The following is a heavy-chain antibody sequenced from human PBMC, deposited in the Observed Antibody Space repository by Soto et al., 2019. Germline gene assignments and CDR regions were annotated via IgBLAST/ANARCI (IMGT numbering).Heavy chain of an antibody. J-gene: IGHJ4*02. D-gene: IGHD5-18*01. CDR3: AREMRYNYGPDY. Sequence: PGGSLRLSCAASGFTCSTYWMHWVRQAPGKGLVWVSRINSDGSSTTYADSVEGRFTISRDNAKNTLYLQMSSLRAEDTAVYYCAREMRYNYGPDYWGQGTLVTVSS. CDR1: GFTCSTYW. V-gene: IGHV3-74*03. CDR2: INSDGSST.